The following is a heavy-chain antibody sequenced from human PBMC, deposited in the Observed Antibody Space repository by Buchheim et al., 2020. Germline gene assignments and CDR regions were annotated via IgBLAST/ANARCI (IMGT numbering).Heavy chain of an antibody. CDR2: ISSSSSYT. D-gene: IGHD3-10*01. CDR1: GFTFSDFY. V-gene: IGHV3-11*05. J-gene: IGHJ4*02. CDR3: ARDVTFGYASGSTLDY. Sequence: QVQLVESGGVLVKPGGSLRLSCAASGFTFSDFYMSWIRQTPGKGLEWVSYISSSSSYTNYADSVKGRFTISRDNAQSILFLQMNSLRAEDTAVYYCARDVTFGYASGSTLDYWGQGTL.